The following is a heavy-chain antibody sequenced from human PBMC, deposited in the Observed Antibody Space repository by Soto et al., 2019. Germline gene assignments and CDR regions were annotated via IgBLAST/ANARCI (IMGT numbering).Heavy chain of an antibody. CDR1: GFVFRDFG. D-gene: IGHD2-15*01. Sequence: QVQLVESGGGVVQSGKSLRLSCVASGFVFRDFGMHWVRQAPGQGLEWVALITYDGTYAHYPSVVQGRFTISRDDDRDPVSLQMDSLRPEDSGIYYCAKARGANNWANYYGLDVWGQGTTVTVSS. J-gene: IGHJ6*02. CDR2: ITYDGTYA. V-gene: IGHV3-30*18. CDR3: AKARGANNWANYYGLDV.